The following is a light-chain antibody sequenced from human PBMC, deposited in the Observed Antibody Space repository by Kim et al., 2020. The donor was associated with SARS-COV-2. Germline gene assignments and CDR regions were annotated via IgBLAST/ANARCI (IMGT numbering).Light chain of an antibody. CDR2: SNN. V-gene: IGLV1-40*01. Sequence: VTISCTGGSSNIGAGYDVQWYQQLPGTAPKLLIYSNNNRPSGVPDRFSGSKSGTSASLAITGLQAEDEADYYCQSYDTSLSGSRVFGGGTQLTVL. J-gene: IGLJ3*02. CDR1: SSNIGAGYD. CDR3: QSYDTSLSGSRV.